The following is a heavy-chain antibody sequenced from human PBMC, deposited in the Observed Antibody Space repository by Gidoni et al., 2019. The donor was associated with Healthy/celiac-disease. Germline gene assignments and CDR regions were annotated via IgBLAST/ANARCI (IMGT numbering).Heavy chain of an antibody. CDR2: ISYDGSNK. J-gene: IGHJ5*02. V-gene: IGHV3-30*18. CDR3: AKNTLVRGVIGNNWFDP. CDR1: GFTFSSYG. D-gene: IGHD3-10*01. Sequence: VQLVESGGGQVQPGRSLRLSCAASGFTFSSYGMHWVRQAPGKGLEWVAVISYDGSNKYYADSVKGRFTISRDNSKNTLYLQMNSLRAEDTAVYYCAKNTLVRGVIGNNWFDPWGQGTLVTVSS.